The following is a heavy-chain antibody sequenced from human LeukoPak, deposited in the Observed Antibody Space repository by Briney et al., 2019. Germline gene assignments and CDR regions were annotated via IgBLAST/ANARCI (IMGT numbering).Heavy chain of an antibody. CDR1: GFTFSSYG. J-gene: IGHJ4*02. CDR3: AKDWSPTYYYDSSGYYYGY. Sequence: GGSLRLSCAASGFTFSSYGMHWVRQAPGKGLEWVAFIRYDGSNKYYADSAKGRFTISRDNSKNTLYLQMNSLRAEDTAVYYCAKDWSPTYYYDSSGYYYGYWGQGTLVTVSS. CDR2: IRYDGSNK. V-gene: IGHV3-30*02. D-gene: IGHD3-22*01.